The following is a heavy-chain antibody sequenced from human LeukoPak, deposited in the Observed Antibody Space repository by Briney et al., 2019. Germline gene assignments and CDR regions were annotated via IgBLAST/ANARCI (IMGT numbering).Heavy chain of an antibody. J-gene: IGHJ4*02. CDR2: INHSGST. D-gene: IGHD3-22*01. CDR3: ARAVPYYYDSSGYYDY. V-gene: IGHV4-34*01. CDR1: GGSFSDY. Sequence: PETLSLTCAVYGGSFSDYWSWIRQPPGKGLEWIGEINHSGSTDYNPSLKSRVTISVDTSKNQFSLKLSSVTAADTAVYYCARAVPYYYDSSGYYDYWGQGTLVTVSS.